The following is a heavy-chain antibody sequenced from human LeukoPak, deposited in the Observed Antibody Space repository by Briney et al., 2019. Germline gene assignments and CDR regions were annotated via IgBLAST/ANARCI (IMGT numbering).Heavy chain of an antibody. CDR3: ARQADWGFDY. CDR1: GYSFTSYW. CDR2: IYPGDSDT. V-gene: IGHV5-51*01. D-gene: IGHD7-27*01. J-gene: IGHJ4*02. Sequence: RGESLKISCKGSGYSFTSYWIGWVRQMPGKGLEWMGIIYPGDSDTRYSPSLQGQVTTSADKSISTAYLQWCSLKASDTAMYYCARQADWGFDYWGQGTLVTVSS.